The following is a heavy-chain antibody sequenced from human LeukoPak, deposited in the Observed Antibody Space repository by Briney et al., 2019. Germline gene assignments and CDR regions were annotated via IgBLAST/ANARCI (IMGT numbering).Heavy chain of an antibody. V-gene: IGHV7-4-1*02. CDR2: INTNTGNP. CDR1: GYTFTSYA. J-gene: IGHJ4*02. Sequence: ASVKVSCKASGYTFTSYAMNWVRQAPGQGLEWMGWINTNTGNPTYAQGFTGRFVFSLDTSVSTAYLQISSLKAEDTAVYHCARDGTYYYGSGSLSWGQGTLVTVSS. D-gene: IGHD3-10*01. CDR3: ARDGTYYYGSGSLS.